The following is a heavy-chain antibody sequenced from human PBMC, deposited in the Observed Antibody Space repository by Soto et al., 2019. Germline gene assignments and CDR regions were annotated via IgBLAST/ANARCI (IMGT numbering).Heavy chain of an antibody. V-gene: IGHV3-23*01. CDR3: AKDYGSSRYFFDY. J-gene: IGHJ4*02. CDR2: ISGSGGNT. CDR1: GFTFTNYA. Sequence: GVLRLSCAASGFTFTNYAMSWVRQAPGEGLEWVSTISGSGGNTHYADSVKGRFSISRDNSKNTLYIQMNSLRAEDTAVYYCAKDYGSSRYFFDYWGQGALVTVSS. D-gene: IGHD6-19*01.